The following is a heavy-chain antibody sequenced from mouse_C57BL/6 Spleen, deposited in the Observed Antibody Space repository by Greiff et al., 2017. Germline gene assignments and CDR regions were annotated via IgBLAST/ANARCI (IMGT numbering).Heavy chain of an antibody. J-gene: IGHJ4*01. D-gene: IGHD1-1*01. CDR1: GYSFTDYY. Sequence: VQLQQSGPELVRPGASVKLSCKASGYSFTDYYMNWVKQSTGQSLEWIGVINPNYGTTSYNQKFKGKATLTVDQSSSTAYMQLNSLTSEDSAVYYCARVYGNGGAMDYWGQGTSVTVSS. V-gene: IGHV1-39*01. CDR3: ARVYGNGGAMDY. CDR2: INPNYGTT.